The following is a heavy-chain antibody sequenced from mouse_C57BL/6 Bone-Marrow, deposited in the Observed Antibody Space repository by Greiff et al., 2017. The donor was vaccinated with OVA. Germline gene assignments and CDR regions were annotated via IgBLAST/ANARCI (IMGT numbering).Heavy chain of an antibody. D-gene: IGHD2-3*01. CDR1: GYSITSDY. V-gene: IGHV3-8*01. CDR3: AKSPIYDGYYVRYFDV. CDR2: ISYSGST. J-gene: IGHJ1*03. Sequence: EVQLVESGPGLAKPSQTLSLTCSVTGYSITSDYWNWIRKFPGNKLEYMGYISYSGSTYYNPSLKSRISITRDTSKNQYYLQLNSVTTEDTATYYGAKSPIYDGYYVRYFDVWGTGTTVTVSS.